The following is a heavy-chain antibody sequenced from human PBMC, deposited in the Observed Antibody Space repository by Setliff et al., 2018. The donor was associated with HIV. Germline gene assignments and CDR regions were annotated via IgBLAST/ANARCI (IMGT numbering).Heavy chain of an antibody. Sequence: PSETLSLTCTVSGDSVSRYYWSWIRQSPGKGLEWIGYASYSGNANYNPSLKSRVTISVDTTKNQFSLKLTSMTAADTAIYYCARDYSTLGRSDDAFDMWGPGTMVTVSS. CDR1: GDSVSRYY. CDR3: ARDYSTLGRSDDAFDM. CDR2: ASYSGNA. D-gene: IGHD3-3*01. J-gene: IGHJ3*02. V-gene: IGHV4-59*02.